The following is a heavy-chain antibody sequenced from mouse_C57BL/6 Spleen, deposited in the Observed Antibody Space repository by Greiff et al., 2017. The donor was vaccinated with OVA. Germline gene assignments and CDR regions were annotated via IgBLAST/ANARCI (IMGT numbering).Heavy chain of an antibody. CDR2: IGPGSGST. Sequence: VQLQQPGAELVKPGASVKISCKASGYTFTDYYINWVKQRPGQGLEWIGKIGPGSGSTYYNEKFKGKATLTADKSSSTAYMQLSSLTSEDSAVYFSARGGNYYGSSHYFDYWGQGTTLTVSS. CDR1: GYTFTDYY. J-gene: IGHJ2*01. V-gene: IGHV1-77*01. D-gene: IGHD1-1*01. CDR3: ARGGNYYGSSHYFDY.